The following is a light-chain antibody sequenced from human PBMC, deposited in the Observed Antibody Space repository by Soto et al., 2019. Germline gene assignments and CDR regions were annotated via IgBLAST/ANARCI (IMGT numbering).Light chain of an antibody. Sequence: DIVLTQSPGTLSLSPGERATLSCSASQSVSSNYLAWYQHSPGQAPRPLIYGASSRATGIPDRFSGSGSGTDFTLTINRLEPEDFAVYYCQQYASSPALTFGGGTKV. J-gene: IGKJ4*01. CDR2: GAS. V-gene: IGKV3-20*01. CDR1: QSVSSNY. CDR3: QQYASSPALT.